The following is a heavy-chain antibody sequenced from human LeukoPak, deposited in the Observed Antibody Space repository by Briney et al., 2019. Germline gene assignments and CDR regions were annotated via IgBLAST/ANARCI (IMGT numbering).Heavy chain of an antibody. CDR2: IRDSGEA. D-gene: IGHD3/OR15-3a*01. CDR3: ARERAANQDWVEFDP. CDR1: GFRVSDYY. V-gene: IGHV3-66*03. Sequence: GGSLRLSCAVSGFRVSDYYMSWVRQAPGKGLEWVVLIRDSGEAFYADFARGRFAISRDESENTLYLQMNSLRVEDTAVYFCARERAANQDWVEFDPWGQGTPVIVSS. J-gene: IGHJ5*02.